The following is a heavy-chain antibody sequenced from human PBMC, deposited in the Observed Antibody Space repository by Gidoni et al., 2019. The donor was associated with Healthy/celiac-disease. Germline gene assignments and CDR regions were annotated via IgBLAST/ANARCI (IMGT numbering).Heavy chain of an antibody. CDR3: ARGLLWFGELSEYFQH. V-gene: IGHV7-4-1*02. CDR2: INTNTGNP. D-gene: IGHD3-10*01. CDR1: GYTFTSYA. J-gene: IGHJ1*01. Sequence: QVQLVQSGSELKQPGASVKVSCKASGYTFTSYAMNWVRQAPGQGLEWMGWINTNTGNPTYAQGFTGRFVFSVDTSVSTAYLQISSRKAEDTAVYYCARGLLWFGELSEYFQHWGQGTLVTVSS.